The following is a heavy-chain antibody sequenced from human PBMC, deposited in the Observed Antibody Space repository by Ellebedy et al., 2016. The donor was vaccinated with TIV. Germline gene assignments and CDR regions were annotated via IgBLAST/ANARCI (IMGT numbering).Heavy chain of an antibody. V-gene: IGHV3-7*03. CDR3: ARDPVGVGPAFDV. D-gene: IGHD4-23*01. CDR1: GLTFSNYA. CDR2: INPDGSAE. J-gene: IGHJ3*01. Sequence: GESLKISCEVSGLTFSNYAMKWVRQAPGKGLEWVAHINPDGSAEYYVDSVKGRFTISRDNAKRSLFLQMNSLRAEDTAIYFCARDPVGVGPAFDVWGQGTMVTVSS.